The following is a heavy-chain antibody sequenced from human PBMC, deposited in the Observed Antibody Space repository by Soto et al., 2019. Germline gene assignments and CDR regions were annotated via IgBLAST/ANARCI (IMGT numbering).Heavy chain of an antibody. V-gene: IGHV3-33*01. J-gene: IGHJ3*02. CDR2: IWYDGSNK. D-gene: IGHD4-17*01. CDR3: ARDYLRYRAFDI. Sequence: GGSLRLSCAASGFTFSSYGMHWVRQAPGKGLEWVAVIWYDGSNKYYADSVKGRFTISRDNSKNTLYLQMNSLRAEDTAVYYCARDYLRYRAFDIWGQGTMVTVS. CDR1: GFTFSSYG.